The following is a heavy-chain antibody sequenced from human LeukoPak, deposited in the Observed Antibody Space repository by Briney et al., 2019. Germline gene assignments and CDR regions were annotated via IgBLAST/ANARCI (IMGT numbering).Heavy chain of an antibody. Sequence: GGSLRLSCAASGFTFSTYWMTWVRQAPGKGLEWVANIKQDGSEKYYVDSVKGRFTISRDNSKNSLYLQMNSLRADDTAVYYCTRHYGWSNYNWGQGTLVTVSS. V-gene: IGHV3-7*01. CDR2: IKQDGSEK. J-gene: IGHJ4*02. CDR3: TRHYGWSNYN. CDR1: GFTFSTYW. D-gene: IGHD6-19*01.